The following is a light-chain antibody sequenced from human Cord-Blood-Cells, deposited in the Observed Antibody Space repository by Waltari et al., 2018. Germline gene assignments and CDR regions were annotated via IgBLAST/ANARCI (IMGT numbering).Light chain of an antibody. CDR1: KLGDKY. CDR2: QDS. J-gene: IGLJ1*01. Sequence: SYELTQPPSVSVSPGQTASITCSGDKLGDKYACWYQQKPGQSPVLVIYQDSKRPSGIPERVSGSNSGNTATLTISGTQAMDEADYYCQAWDSSTAHYVFGTGTKVTVL. CDR3: QAWDSSTAHYV. V-gene: IGLV3-1*01.